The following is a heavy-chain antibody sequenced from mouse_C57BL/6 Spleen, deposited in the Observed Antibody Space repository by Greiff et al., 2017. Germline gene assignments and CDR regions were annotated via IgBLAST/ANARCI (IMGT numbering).Heavy chain of an antibody. J-gene: IGHJ1*03. Sequence: VQLQQSGPGLVKPSQSLSLTCSVTGYSITSGYYWNWIRQFPGNKLEWMGYISYDGSNNYNPSLKNRISITRDTSKNQFFLKLNSVTTEDTATYYCARMEDYDGYFDVWGTGTTVTVSS. CDR2: ISYDGSN. CDR3: ARMEDYDGYFDV. V-gene: IGHV3-6*01. CDR1: GYSITSGYY. D-gene: IGHD2-4*01.